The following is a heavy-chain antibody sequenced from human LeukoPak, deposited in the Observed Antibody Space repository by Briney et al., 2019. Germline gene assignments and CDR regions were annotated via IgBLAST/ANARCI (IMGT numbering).Heavy chain of an antibody. CDR2: FDPEDGET. J-gene: IGHJ3*02. V-gene: IGHV1-24*01. CDR1: GYTLTELS. CDR3: AREVMAKRRAFDI. D-gene: IGHD2-8*01. Sequence: ASVKVSCEVSGYTLTELSMHWVRQAPGKGLEWMGGFDPEDGETIYAQKFQGRVTVTEDTSTDTAYMELSSLRAEDTAVYYCAREVMAKRRAFDIWGQGTVVTVSS.